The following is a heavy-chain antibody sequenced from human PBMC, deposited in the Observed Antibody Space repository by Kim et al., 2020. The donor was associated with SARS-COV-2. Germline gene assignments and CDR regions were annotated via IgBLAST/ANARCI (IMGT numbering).Heavy chain of an antibody. J-gene: IGHJ4*02. D-gene: IGHD3-22*01. CDR3: AREGSGYYETARRFDY. V-gene: IGHV3-21*01. Sequence: SLKDRFTIARDNAKNSLYLQMNSLRAEDTALYYCAREGSGYYETARRFDYWGQGTLVTVSS.